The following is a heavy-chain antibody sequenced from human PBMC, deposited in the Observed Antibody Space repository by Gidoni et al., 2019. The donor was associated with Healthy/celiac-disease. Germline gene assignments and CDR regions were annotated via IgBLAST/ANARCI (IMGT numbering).Heavy chain of an antibody. Sequence: QVQLVQSGAAVKMPGSPVKVSCNAPAGTFSSYALSWVRQAPGQGLEWMGGIIPIFGTANYAQKFQGRVTITADESTSTAYMELSSLRSEDTAVYYCARSIDDYGGNSAFDIWGQGTMVTVSS. V-gene: IGHV1-69*01. D-gene: IGHD4-17*01. J-gene: IGHJ3*02. CDR1: AGTFSSYA. CDR3: ARSIDDYGGNSAFDI. CDR2: IIPIFGTA.